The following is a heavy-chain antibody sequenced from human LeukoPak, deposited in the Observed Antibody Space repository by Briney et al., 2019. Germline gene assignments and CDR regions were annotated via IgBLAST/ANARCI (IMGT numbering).Heavy chain of an antibody. V-gene: IGHV3-23*01. CDR3: AKAPRQDYVWGSYRSGYYFDY. J-gene: IGHJ4*02. CDR2: ISGSGGST. Sequence: GSLRLSCAASGFTFSSYAMSWVRQAPGKGLEWVSAISGSGGSTYYADSVKGRFTISRDNSKNTLYLQMNSLRAEDTAVYYCAKAPRQDYVWGSYRSGYYFDYWGQGTLVSVSS. CDR1: GFTFSSYA. D-gene: IGHD3-16*02.